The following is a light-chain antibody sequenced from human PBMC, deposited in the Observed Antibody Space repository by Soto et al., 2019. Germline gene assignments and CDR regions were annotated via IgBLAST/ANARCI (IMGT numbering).Light chain of an antibody. J-gene: IGLJ2*01. CDR1: SSDVGSYDL. CDR2: EVS. Sequence: QSVLTQPASVSGSPGQSITISCTGTSSDVGSYDLVSWYQHHLGKAPKVMIYEVSKRPSGLSNRFSASKSGNTASLTISGLQAEDEADYYCSSYAGSTTYVVFGGGTKLTVL. CDR3: SSYAGSTTYVV. V-gene: IGLV2-23*02.